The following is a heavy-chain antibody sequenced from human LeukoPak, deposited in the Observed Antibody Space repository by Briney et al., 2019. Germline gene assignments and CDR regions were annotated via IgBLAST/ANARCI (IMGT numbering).Heavy chain of an antibody. CDR1: VYTFTGYY. V-gene: IGHV1-2*02. CDR3: ARGHEYGWYDY. D-gene: IGHD6-19*01. J-gene: IGHJ4*02. Sequence: ASVTVSCKASVYTFTGYYIHWVRQAPGQGLEWMGWINPNSGGTNYAQKFQGRVTMTRDTSIITAYMELSSLRSDDTAVYYCARGHEYGWYDYWGQGALVTVSS. CDR2: INPNSGGT.